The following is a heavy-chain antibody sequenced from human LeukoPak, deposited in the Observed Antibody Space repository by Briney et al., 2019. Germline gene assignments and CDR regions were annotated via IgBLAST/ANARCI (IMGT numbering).Heavy chain of an antibody. V-gene: IGHV3-74*01. J-gene: IGHJ5*01. CDR2: INTDGSRT. D-gene: IGHD1-26*01. CDR1: GFTLSTYW. Sequence: GGSLRLSCAASGFTLSTYWMHWVRQAPGKGLVWVSRINTDGSRTDYADSAKGRFTISRDNAKNTLYLEMNSLRAEDTAVYYCVRGEMSGTYRDVDSWGQGTLVTVSS. CDR3: VRGEMSGTYRDVDS.